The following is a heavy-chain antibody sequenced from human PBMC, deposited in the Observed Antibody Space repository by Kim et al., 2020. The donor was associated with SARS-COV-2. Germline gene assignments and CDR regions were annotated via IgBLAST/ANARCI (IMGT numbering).Heavy chain of an antibody. J-gene: IGHJ4*02. Sequence: YAPKLQGRVTMTTDTSTSTAYMELRSLRSDDTAVYYCARRDLLWFGGWYYWGQGTLVTVSS. CDR3: ARRDLLWFGGWYY. V-gene: IGHV1-18*01. D-gene: IGHD3-10*01.